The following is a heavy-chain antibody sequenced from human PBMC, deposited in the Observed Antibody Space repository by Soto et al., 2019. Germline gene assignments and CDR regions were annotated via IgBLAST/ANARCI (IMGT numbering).Heavy chain of an antibody. CDR2: ISYDGSNK. J-gene: IGHJ3*02. CDR3: ARVRIVGAPDAFDI. D-gene: IGHD1-26*01. Sequence: QVQLVESGGGVVQPGRSLRLSCAASGFTFSSYAMHWVRQAPGKGLEWVAVISYDGSNKYYADSVKGRFTISRDNSKNTLYLQMNSLRAEDTAVYYCARVRIVGAPDAFDIWGQGIMVTVSS. CDR1: GFTFSSYA. V-gene: IGHV3-30-3*01.